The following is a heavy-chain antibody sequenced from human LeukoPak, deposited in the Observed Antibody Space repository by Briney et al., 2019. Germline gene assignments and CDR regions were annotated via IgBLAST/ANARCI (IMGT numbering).Heavy chain of an antibody. Sequence: GESLKILRCGSGFSFASYWIGWVRQMPGKGVGGEWIIYPGDSDPRYSPSFQGQVTISADKSISTAYLQWSSLKASDTAMYYCARHSSYGSGSRQGYWGQGTLVTVSS. CDR1: GFSFASYW. CDR2: IYPGDSDP. V-gene: IGHV5-51*01. CDR3: ARHSSYGSGSRQGY. J-gene: IGHJ4*02. D-gene: IGHD3-10*01.